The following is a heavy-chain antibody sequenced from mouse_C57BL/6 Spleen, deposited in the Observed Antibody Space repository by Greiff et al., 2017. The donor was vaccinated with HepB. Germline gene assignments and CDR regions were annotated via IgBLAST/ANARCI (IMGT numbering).Heavy chain of an antibody. Sequence: EVKLVESGEGLVKPGGSLKLSCAASGFTFSSYAMSWVRQTPEKRLEWVAYISSGGDYIYYADTVKGRFTISRDNARNNLYLQMSSLKSEDTAMYYCTRDGGSNYYYYAMDYWGQGTSVTVSS. CDR1: GFTFSSYA. V-gene: IGHV5-9-1*02. CDR3: TRDGGSNYYYYAMDY. D-gene: IGHD2-5*01. J-gene: IGHJ4*01. CDR2: ISSGGDYI.